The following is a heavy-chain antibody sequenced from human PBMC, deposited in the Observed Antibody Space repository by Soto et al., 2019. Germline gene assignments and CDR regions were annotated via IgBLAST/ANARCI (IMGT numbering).Heavy chain of an antibody. CDR3: ASPHYDFWSGYLYYGMAV. CDR2: INPNSGGT. J-gene: IGHJ6*02. V-gene: IGHV1-2*02. Sequence: ASVKVSCKASGYTFTGYYMHWVRQAPGQGLEWMGWINPNSGGTNYAQKFQGRVTMTRDTSISTAYMELSRLRSDDTAVYYCASPHYDFWSGYLYYGMAVWGQGTTATVSS. D-gene: IGHD3-3*01. CDR1: GYTFTGYY.